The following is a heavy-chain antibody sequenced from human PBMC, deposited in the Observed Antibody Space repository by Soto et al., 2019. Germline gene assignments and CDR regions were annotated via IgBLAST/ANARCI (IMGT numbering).Heavy chain of an antibody. CDR1: GGSISSSNW. D-gene: IGHD6-19*01. J-gene: IGHJ5*02. Sequence: KASETLSLTCAVSGGSISSSNWWSWVRQPPGKGLEWIGEIYHSGSTNYNPSLKSRVTISVDKSKNQFSLKLSSVTAADTAVYYCARAEQGPIAVAPFWFDPWGQGTLVTVSS. CDR3: ARAEQGPIAVAPFWFDP. CDR2: IYHSGST. V-gene: IGHV4-4*02.